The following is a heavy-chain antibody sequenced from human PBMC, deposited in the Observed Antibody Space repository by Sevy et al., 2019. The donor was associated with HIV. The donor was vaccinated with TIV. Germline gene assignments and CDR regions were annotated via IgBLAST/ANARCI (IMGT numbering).Heavy chain of an antibody. CDR1: GFTFSSYA. Sequence: GGSLRLSCAASGFTFSSYAMSWVRQAPGKGLEWVSAISGSGGSTYYADSVKGRFTISRDNSKNTLYLQMNSLRAEDXXXXXXXXXXXXXXXRRFDYWGQGTLVTVSS. J-gene: IGHJ4*02. D-gene: IGHD6-25*01. CDR2: ISGSGGST. V-gene: IGHV3-23*01. CDR3: XXXXXXXXXRRFDY.